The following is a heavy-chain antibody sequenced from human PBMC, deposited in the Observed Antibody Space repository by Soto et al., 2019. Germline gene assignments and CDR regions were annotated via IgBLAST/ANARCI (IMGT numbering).Heavy chain of an antibody. D-gene: IGHD2-21*02. CDR2: INPSGGST. CDR1: GYTFTSYY. Sequence: QVQLVQSGAEVKKPGASVKVSCKASGYTFTSYYMHWVRQAPGQGLEWMGIINPSGGSTSYAQKFQGRVTMTRDTSTGTVYMELSSLRSEDTAVYYCARDLGDQTDAFVIWGQGTMVTVSS. CDR3: ARDLGDQTDAFVI. V-gene: IGHV1-46*01. J-gene: IGHJ3*02.